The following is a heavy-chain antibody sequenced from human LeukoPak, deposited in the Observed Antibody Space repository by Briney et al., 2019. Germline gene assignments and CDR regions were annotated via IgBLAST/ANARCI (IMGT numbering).Heavy chain of an antibody. CDR3: ARGRHYDTLSGYLDH. CDR1: GFTFSSYS. D-gene: IGHD3-9*01. V-gene: IGHV3-21*01. CDR2: ISSSSSYI. Sequence: GGSLRLSCAASGFTFSSYSMNWVRQAPGKGLEWVSSISSSSSYIYYADSVKGRFTISRDNAKNSLYLQMNSLRPEDTAMYYCARGRHYDTLSGYLDHWGQGTLVTVSS. J-gene: IGHJ4*02.